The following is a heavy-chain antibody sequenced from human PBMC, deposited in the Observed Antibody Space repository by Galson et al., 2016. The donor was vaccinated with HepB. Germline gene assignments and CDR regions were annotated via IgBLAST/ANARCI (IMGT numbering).Heavy chain of an antibody. D-gene: IGHD5-18*01. J-gene: IGHJ4*02. CDR1: GFSIGIYA. Sequence: SLRLSCAASGFSIGIYAMSWVRQAPGKGLEWVSYINDVGSALYYADSVKGRFTISRDNAKNSLYLQMYSLRDEDTAVYYCARDNLRGYAIDYWGQGSLVTVSS. V-gene: IGHV3-48*03. CDR2: INDVGSAL. CDR3: ARDNLRGYAIDY.